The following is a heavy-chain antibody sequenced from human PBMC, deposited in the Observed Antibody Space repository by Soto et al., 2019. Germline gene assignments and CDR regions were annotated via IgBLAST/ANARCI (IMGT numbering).Heavy chain of an antibody. CDR3: VTNSGWSLRDFDY. D-gene: IGHD6-19*01. CDR1: GLTFSSFT. CDR2: INSNGGSA. J-gene: IGHJ4*02. Sequence: HPGGSLRLSCSASGLTFSSFTMHWVRQAPGKGLEYVSAINSNGGSANYGDSVKGRFTISRDNPKNTLYLQMGSLRVEDTALYYCVTNSGWSLRDFDYWGQGTLVTVSS. V-gene: IGHV3-64D*08.